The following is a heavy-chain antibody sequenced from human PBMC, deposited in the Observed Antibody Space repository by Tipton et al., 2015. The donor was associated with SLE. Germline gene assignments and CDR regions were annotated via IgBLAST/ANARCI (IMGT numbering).Heavy chain of an antibody. CDR2: IYYSGST. J-gene: IGHJ4*02. V-gene: IGHV4-39*07. CDR3: ARHRGYFTVSDYIDY. CDR1: GGSISSSGYY. Sequence: LRLSCSVSGGSISSSGYYWGWIRQPPGKGLEWIGTIYYSGSTYYSASLKSRVTISVDTSKNQFSLKMTSVTAADTAVYYCARHRGYFTVSDYIDYWGQGTLVTVSS. D-gene: IGHD2-8*01.